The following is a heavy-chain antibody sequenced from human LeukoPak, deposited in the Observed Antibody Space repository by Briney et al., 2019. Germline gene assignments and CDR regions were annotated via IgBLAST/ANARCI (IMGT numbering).Heavy chain of an antibody. CDR2: ISTGSNTI. J-gene: IGHJ6*03. Sequence: GGSLRLSCAASGFTFSIYGMNWVRQAPGKGLEWLSHISTGSNTIHYANSVEGRFTISRDDAKNSLYLQMNSLRVEDTALYFCARDATTAVGWVYMDVWGKGTTVTISS. CDR1: GFTFSIYG. CDR3: ARDATTAVGWVYMDV. D-gene: IGHD1-1*01. V-gene: IGHV3-48*03.